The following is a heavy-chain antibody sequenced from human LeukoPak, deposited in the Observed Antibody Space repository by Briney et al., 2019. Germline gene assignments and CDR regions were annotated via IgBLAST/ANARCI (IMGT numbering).Heavy chain of an antibody. Sequence: GASVKVSCKASGYTFTGYYMHWVRQAPGQGLEWMGWINPNSGGTNYAQKFQGRVTMTRDTSISTAYMELSRLRSDDAAVYYCARKPAAYNWFDPWGQGTLVTVSS. V-gene: IGHV1-2*02. CDR3: ARKPAAYNWFDP. CDR1: GYTFTGYY. J-gene: IGHJ5*02. D-gene: IGHD2-2*01. CDR2: INPNSGGT.